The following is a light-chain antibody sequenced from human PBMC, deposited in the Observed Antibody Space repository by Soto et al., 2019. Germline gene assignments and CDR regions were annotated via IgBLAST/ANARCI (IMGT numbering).Light chain of an antibody. CDR3: CSYAGSSPFHYV. V-gene: IGLV2-23*02. J-gene: IGLJ1*01. Sequence: QSVLTQPASVSGSPGQSITISCTGTSSDVGSYNLVSWYQQHPGKAPKLMIYEVSKRPSGVSNRFSGSKSGNTASLTISGPQVEEEADYYCCSYAGSSPFHYVVETVTKVTVL. CDR1: SSDVGSYNL. CDR2: EVS.